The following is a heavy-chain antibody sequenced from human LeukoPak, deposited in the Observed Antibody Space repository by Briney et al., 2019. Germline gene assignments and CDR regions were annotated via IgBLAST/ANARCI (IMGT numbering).Heavy chain of an antibody. D-gene: IGHD6-13*01. Sequence: GGSLRLSCAAPGFTFSSYGMHWVRQAPGKGREWVAVISYDGSNKYYADSVKGRFTSSRDNSKNTLYLQMNSLRAEDTAVYYCAKGGQSFIGAAVFALSYFDYWGQGTLVSVSS. J-gene: IGHJ4*02. CDR1: GFTFSSYG. CDR3: AKGGQSFIGAAVFALSYFDY. CDR2: ISYDGSNK. V-gene: IGHV3-30*18.